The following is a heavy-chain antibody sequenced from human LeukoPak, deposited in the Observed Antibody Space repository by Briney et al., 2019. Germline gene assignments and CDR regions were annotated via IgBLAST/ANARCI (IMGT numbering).Heavy chain of an antibody. Sequence: PGGSLRLSCAASGFTFSTYGMHWVRQAPGKGLEWMAFIRYDGSNKYYADSVKGRFTISRDNSKNTLYLQMNSLRPEDAAVYYCAKDSSGGGGYFDYWGQGTLVTVSS. CDR2: IRYDGSNK. J-gene: IGHJ4*02. D-gene: IGHD6-19*01. V-gene: IGHV3-30*02. CDR3: AKDSSGGGGYFDY. CDR1: GFTFSTYG.